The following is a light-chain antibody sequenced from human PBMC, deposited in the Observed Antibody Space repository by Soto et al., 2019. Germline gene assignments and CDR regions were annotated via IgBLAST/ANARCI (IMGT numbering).Light chain of an antibody. CDR1: QSISTN. CDR3: HQYDNWPTIT. J-gene: IGKJ5*01. CDR2: GAS. V-gene: IGKV3-15*01. Sequence: EIVMTQSPATLSVSPGDGATLSCRASQSISTNLAWYQQKPGQAPRLLIYGASTRAAGIPARFRGSRSGTEFTLTISSLLSEDFAVYYCHQYDNWPTITFGQGTRLEIK.